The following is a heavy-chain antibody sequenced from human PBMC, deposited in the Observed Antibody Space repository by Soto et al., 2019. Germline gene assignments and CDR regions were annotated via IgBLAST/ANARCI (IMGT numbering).Heavy chain of an antibody. CDR3: ARDPVNYYGSWTYGMDV. V-gene: IGHV3-30-3*01. CDR1: GLTLSRFA. D-gene: IGHD3-10*01. J-gene: IGHJ6*02. CDR2: IGYDGSNK. Sequence: QVQLVESGGGVVQPGRSLRLSCAASGLTLSRFAMHWVRQAPGKGLEWVAVIGYDGSNKDYADSVKVRFTISRDNSKNTLYLQMNSLRPEDTAVYYCARDPVNYYGSWTYGMDVWGQGTTVTVSS.